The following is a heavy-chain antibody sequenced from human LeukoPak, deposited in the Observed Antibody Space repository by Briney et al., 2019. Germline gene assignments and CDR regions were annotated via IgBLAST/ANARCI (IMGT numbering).Heavy chain of an antibody. Sequence: PSETLSLTCAVYGGSFSGYYWSWIRQPPGKGLEWIGEMNHSGSTNYNPSLKSRVTMSVDRSKNRFSLNLSSVTAADTAMYYCARHAWQWLPFEHWGQGTLVTVSS. V-gene: IGHV4-34*01. D-gene: IGHD6-19*01. CDR3: ARHAWQWLPFEH. CDR1: GGSFSGYY. CDR2: MNHSGST. J-gene: IGHJ4*02.